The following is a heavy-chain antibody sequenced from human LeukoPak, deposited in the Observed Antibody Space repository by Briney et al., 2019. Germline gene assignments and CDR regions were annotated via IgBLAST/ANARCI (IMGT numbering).Heavy chain of an antibody. Sequence: SETLSLTCSVSGGSISSDYWTWVRQPPGKGLEWIGHIYYSGSTNYNPSLKSRVTISLDTSKNQFSLKLSSVTAADTAVYYCARESPYDGAFDIWGQGTVVTVSS. CDR3: ARESPYDGAFDI. CDR2: IYYSGST. D-gene: IGHD5-12*01. J-gene: IGHJ3*02. CDR1: GGSISSDY. V-gene: IGHV4-59*01.